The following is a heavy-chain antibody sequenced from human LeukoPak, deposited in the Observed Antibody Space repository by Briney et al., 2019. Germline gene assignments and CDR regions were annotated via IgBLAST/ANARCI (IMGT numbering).Heavy chain of an antibody. J-gene: IGHJ6*02. CDR1: GFTFSSYE. Sequence: GGSLRLSCAASGFTFSSYEMNWVRQAPGKGLEWVSYISSSGSTIYYADSVKGRFTISRDNAKNSLYLQMNSLRAEDTALYYCPKDVFVGGAGYGMDVWGQGTTVIVSS. D-gene: IGHD3-16*01. CDR3: PKDVFVGGAGYGMDV. CDR2: ISSSGSTI. V-gene: IGHV3-48*03.